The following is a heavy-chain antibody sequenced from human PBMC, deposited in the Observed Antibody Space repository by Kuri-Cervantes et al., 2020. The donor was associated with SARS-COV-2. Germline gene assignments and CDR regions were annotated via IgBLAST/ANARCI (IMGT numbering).Heavy chain of an antibody. CDR1: GFTFSNYA. J-gene: IGHJ4*02. Sequence: GESLKISCAASGFTFSNYAVSWVRQAPGKGLEWVSLISGSGGSTYYADSVKGRFTISRDNSKSTLYLQMNSLRAEDTAVYYCAKDLGHYGSGSYAFGYWGQGTLVTVSS. CDR2: ISGSGGST. D-gene: IGHD3-10*01. CDR3: AKDLGHYGSGSYAFGY. V-gene: IGHV3-23*01.